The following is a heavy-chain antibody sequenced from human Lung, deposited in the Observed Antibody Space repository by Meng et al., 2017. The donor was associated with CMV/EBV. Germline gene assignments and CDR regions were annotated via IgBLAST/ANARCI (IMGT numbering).Heavy chain of an antibody. CDR1: YG. CDR2: ISNEGSKK. V-gene: IGHV3-30-3*01. D-gene: IGHD2-2*01. CDR3: ARDIETLGYCSSTSCFSWYFDL. Sequence: YGREWGRHATGKGLEWVGIISNEGSKKKDADCAKSRFTISRDNSKNTLYMQMDSLRAEDTAVYYCARDIETLGYCSSTSCFSWYFDLWGRGTLVTVSS. J-gene: IGHJ2*01.